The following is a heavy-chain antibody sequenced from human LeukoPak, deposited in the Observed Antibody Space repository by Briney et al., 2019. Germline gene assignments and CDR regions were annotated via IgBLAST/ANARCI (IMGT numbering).Heavy chain of an antibody. CDR1: GYTFTSYD. V-gene: IGHV1-8*01. Sequence: ASVKVSCKASGYTFTSYDINWVRQATGQGLEWMGWMNPDGGNTGYAQKVQGRFTMSRNTSMSTAYLELSSLRAEDTAVYYCQSGTRTLRCFDWLPESKWFDPWGQGTLVTVSS. D-gene: IGHD3-9*01. CDR3: QSGTRTLRCFDWLPESKWFDP. J-gene: IGHJ5*02. CDR2: MNPDGGNT.